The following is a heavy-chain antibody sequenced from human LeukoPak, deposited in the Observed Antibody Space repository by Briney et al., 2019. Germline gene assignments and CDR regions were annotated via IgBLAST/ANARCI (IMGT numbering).Heavy chain of an antibody. CDR3: ARDRSSWYPFDY. D-gene: IGHD6-13*01. Sequence: GGSLRLSCATSGFSFSSYWMSWVRQAPGKGLEWVANIKKDGSEKYYVDSVKGRFTISRDNVKNSLYLQMSSLRAEDTGVYYCARDRSSWYPFDYWGQGTLVTVSS. J-gene: IGHJ4*02. V-gene: IGHV3-7*03. CDR1: GFSFSSYW. CDR2: IKKDGSEK.